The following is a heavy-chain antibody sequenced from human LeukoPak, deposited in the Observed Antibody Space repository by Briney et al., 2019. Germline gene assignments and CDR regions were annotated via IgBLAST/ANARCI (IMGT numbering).Heavy chain of an antibody. CDR3: ARRVSGYESYFDY. CDR2: IYYSGST. V-gene: IGHV4-31*03. CDR1: GGAISSGSYW. D-gene: IGHD5-12*01. J-gene: IGHJ4*02. Sequence: SQTLSLTCTVSGGAISSGSYWWSWIRQQPGKGLEWIGYIYYSGSTHYNPSLKSRVTISVDTSKNQFSLKLSSVTAADTAVYYCARRVSGYESYFDYWGQGTLVTVSS.